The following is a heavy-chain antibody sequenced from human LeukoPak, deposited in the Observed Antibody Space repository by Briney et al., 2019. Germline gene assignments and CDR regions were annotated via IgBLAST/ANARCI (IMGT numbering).Heavy chain of an antibody. CDR3: ARGRYDFWSGYYTDYYYYMDV. V-gene: IGHV1-8*02. CDR2: MNPNSGNT. Sequence: ASVNVSCKASGYTFTSYDVNWVRQATGQGREWMGWMNPNSGNTGYAQSFQGRVTMTRKTSKSTAYMEVNSLRCEDTAVYFCARGRYDFWSGYYTDYYYYMDVWGKGTTVTVSS. D-gene: IGHD3-3*01. CDR1: GYTFTSYD. J-gene: IGHJ6*03.